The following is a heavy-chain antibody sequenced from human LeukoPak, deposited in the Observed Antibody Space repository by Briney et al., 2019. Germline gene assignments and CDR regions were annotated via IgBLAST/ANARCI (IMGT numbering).Heavy chain of an antibody. Sequence: SETLSLTCTVSGGSISSYYWSWIRQPPGKGLEWIGYIYYSGSTNYNPSLKSRVTISVDTSKNQFSLKLSSVTAADTAVYYCARGRGYYDSSGLYYWGQGTLVTVSS. CDR2: IYYSGST. CDR3: ARGRGYYDSSGLYY. J-gene: IGHJ4*02. D-gene: IGHD3-22*01. CDR1: GGSISSYY. V-gene: IGHV4-59*12.